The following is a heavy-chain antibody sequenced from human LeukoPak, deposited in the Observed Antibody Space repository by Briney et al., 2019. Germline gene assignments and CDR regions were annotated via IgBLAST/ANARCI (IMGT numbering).Heavy chain of an antibody. V-gene: IGHV3-30*04. Sequence: GGSLRLSCAASGFTFSSFAMHWVRQAPGKGLQWVAVVSYDGSNKYYTDSVKGRFTISRDNSKNTLYLQMNSLRAEDTAVYYCAKCSGSYSGYYYGMDVWGQGTTVTVSS. CDR3: AKCSGSYSGYYYGMDV. CDR1: GFTFSSFA. CDR2: VSYDGSNK. J-gene: IGHJ6*02. D-gene: IGHD1-26*01.